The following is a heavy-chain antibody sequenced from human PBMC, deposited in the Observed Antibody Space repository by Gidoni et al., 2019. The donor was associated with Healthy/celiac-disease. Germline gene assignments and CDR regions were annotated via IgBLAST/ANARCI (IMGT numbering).Heavy chain of an antibody. D-gene: IGHD1-7*01. CDR3: ARQTGNSAFDI. J-gene: IGHJ3*02. V-gene: IGHV5-51*01. CDR2: IYPGDSDT. Sequence: PGKGLEWMGIIYPGDSDTRYSPSFQGQVTISTDKSISTAYLQWSSLKASDTAMYYCARQTGNSAFDIWGQGTMVTVSS.